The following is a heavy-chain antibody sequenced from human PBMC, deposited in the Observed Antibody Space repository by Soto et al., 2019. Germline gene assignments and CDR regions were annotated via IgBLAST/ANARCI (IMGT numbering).Heavy chain of an antibody. CDR2: TYYRSKWYN. D-gene: IGHD4-17*01. Sequence: SETLSLTCAISGDSVSSNSAAWNWIRQSPSRGLEWLGRTYYRSKWYNDYAVSVKSRITINPDTSKNQFSLQLNSVTPEDTAVYYCARTDYGDYVSYYYGMGVWGQGTTVTVSS. J-gene: IGHJ6*02. V-gene: IGHV6-1*01. CDR3: ARTDYGDYVSYYYGMGV. CDR1: GDSVSSNSAA.